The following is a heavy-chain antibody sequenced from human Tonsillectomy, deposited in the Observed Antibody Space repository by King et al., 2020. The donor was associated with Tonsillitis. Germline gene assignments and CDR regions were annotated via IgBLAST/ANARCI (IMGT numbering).Heavy chain of an antibody. V-gene: IGHV3-30*18. D-gene: IGHD5-12*01. Sequence: HVQLVESGGGVVQPGRSLRLSCAASGFTFSNCGMHWVRQAPGKGLEWVAVISYDGTNQYYADSVKGRFTVSRDNSKNTLFLQMDSLRAEDTAVYYCAKRQKFLRGSSGYDEHWGQGTMVTVSS. CDR3: AKRQKFLRGSSGYDEH. CDR1: GFTFSNCG. CDR2: ISYDGTNQ. J-gene: IGHJ3*01.